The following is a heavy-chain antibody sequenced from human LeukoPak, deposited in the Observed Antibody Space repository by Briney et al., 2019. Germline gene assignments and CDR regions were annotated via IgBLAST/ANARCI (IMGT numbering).Heavy chain of an antibody. CDR2: ISYSGET. Sequence: SETLSLTCTVSGGSINTYYWSWLRQSPGKGLEWIGFISYSGETDYNPSLQGRVTMSVDTSKNQFSLKLSSVTAADTAVYYCARVGSGWYYFDYWGQGTLVTVSS. D-gene: IGHD6-19*01. J-gene: IGHJ4*02. V-gene: IGHV4-59*12. CDR3: ARVGSGWYYFDY. CDR1: GGSINTYY.